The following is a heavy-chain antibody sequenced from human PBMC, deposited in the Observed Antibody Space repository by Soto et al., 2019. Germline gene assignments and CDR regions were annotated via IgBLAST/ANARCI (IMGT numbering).Heavy chain of an antibody. J-gene: IGHJ6*02. V-gene: IGHV4-34*01. CDR2: INHSGST. CDR1: GGSFSGYY. D-gene: IGHD1-1*01. CDR3: AKEVWEYWNGKRNAGADNNSYYGMDV. Sequence: SETLSLTCAVYGGSFSGYYWSWIRQPPGKGLEWIGEINHSGSTNYNPSLKSRVTISVDTSKNQFSLKLSSVTAADTAVYYCAKEVWEYWNGKRNAGADNNSYYGMDVWGQGTTVTVSS.